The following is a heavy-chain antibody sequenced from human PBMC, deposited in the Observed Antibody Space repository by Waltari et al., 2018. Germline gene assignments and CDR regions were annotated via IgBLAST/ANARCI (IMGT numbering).Heavy chain of an antibody. J-gene: IGHJ4*02. CDR3: AKDQNFYDSSGWGEYYFDY. Sequence: QVQLVESGGGVVQPGRSLRPSCAASGFTFSSSGMHWVRQAPGKGREWVAVIWYDGSNKYYADSVKGRFTISRDNSKNTLYLQMNSLRAEDTAMYYCAKDQNFYDSSGWGEYYFDYWGQGTLVTVSS. V-gene: IGHV3-30*18. CDR1: GFTFSSSG. D-gene: IGHD3-22*01. CDR2: IWYDGSNK.